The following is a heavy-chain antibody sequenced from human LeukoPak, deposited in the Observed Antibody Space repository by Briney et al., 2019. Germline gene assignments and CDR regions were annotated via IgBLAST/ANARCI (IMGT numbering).Heavy chain of an antibody. J-gene: IGHJ4*02. Sequence: SETLSLTCSVSGGSIRSYYWSWIRQPPGKGLEWIGYIYYSGSTNYNPSLKSRVTISVDTSKNQFSLKLSSVTAADTAVYYCARGTSYDYIWGSYRYHYFDYWGQGTLVTVSS. CDR1: GGSIRSYY. CDR3: ARGTSYDYIWGSYRYHYFDY. D-gene: IGHD3-16*02. V-gene: IGHV4-59*01. CDR2: IYYSGST.